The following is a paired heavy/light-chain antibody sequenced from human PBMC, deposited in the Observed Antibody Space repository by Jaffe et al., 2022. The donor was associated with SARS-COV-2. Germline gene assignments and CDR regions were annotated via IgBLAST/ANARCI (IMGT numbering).Heavy chain of an antibody. D-gene: IGHD2-21*02. J-gene: IGHJ4*02. Sequence: EVQLAESGGGLVQPGGSLRLSCSASGFIFSSYTMHWVRQSPGRGLEYVATISKNGGYTYYADSVKGRFIVSRDNSRNTLYLQMTSLRTDDTAFFYCVRGKDGRDWGGFDYWGQGTLVTVSS. CDR1: GFIFSSYT. V-gene: IGHV3-64D*09. CDR3: VRGKDGRDWGGFDY. CDR2: ISKNGGYT.
Light chain of an antibody. CDR2: DAQ. V-gene: IGLV7-46*01. CDR1: TGAVTWNHY. J-gene: IGLJ3*02. CDR3: LLCYGGAWV. Sequence: QAVVTQEPSLTVSPGGTITLACGSSTGAVTWNHYPFWFQLRPGQAPRTLIFDAQNKFSWTPARFSGSLLGDKAALTLSGAQPDDEADYYCLLCYGGAWVFGGGTRLTVL.